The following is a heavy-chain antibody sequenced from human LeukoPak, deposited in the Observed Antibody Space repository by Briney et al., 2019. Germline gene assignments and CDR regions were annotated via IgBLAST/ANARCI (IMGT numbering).Heavy chain of an antibody. CDR1: GFTFSSYA. V-gene: IGHV3-23*01. CDR2: ISGSGGST. J-gene: IGHJ4*02. CDR3: AKTYYDFWSGYSYYFDY. Sequence: TGGSLRLSCAASGFTFSSYAMSWVRQAPGKGLEWVSAISGSGGSTYYADSVKSRFTISRDNSKNTLYLQMNSLRAEDTAVYYCAKTYYDFWSGYSYYFDYWGQGTLVTVSS. D-gene: IGHD3-3*01.